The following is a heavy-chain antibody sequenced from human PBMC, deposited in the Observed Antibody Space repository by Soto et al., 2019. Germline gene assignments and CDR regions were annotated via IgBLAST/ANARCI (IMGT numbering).Heavy chain of an antibody. D-gene: IGHD4-17*01. Sequence: ASVKVSCKASGYSFTDYGINWLRQAPGQGLEWMGWISTYNGNTNYAQNFQGRVTLTTDTSTSTAYKELRSLGSDDTAVYYCAGRATVTTFDYWGQGTLVTVSS. J-gene: IGHJ4*02. V-gene: IGHV1-18*01. CDR2: ISTYNGNT. CDR3: AGRATVTTFDY. CDR1: GYSFTDYG.